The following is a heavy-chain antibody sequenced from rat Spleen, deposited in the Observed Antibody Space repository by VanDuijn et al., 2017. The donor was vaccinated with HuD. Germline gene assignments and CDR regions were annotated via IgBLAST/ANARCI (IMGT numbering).Heavy chain of an antibody. CDR1: GLSFSNYD. Sequence: EVQLVESGGGLVQPGRSMKLSCAASGLSFSNYDMAWVRQAPTEGLEWVASISYDGTTTYYRDSVKGRFTLSRDNAKSTLYLQMDSLRSEDTATYYCVRHRDYYNSYVYAFDYWGQGVMVTVSS. CDR3: VRHRDYYNSYVYAFDY. D-gene: IGHD1-2*01. V-gene: IGHV5-29*01. CDR2: ISYDGTTT. J-gene: IGHJ2*01.